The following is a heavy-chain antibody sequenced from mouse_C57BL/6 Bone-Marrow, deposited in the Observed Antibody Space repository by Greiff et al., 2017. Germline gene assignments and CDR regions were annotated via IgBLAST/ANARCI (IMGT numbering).Heavy chain of an antibody. CDR2: INPGSGGT. V-gene: IGHV1-54*01. CDR1: GYAFTNYL. CDR3: ARGGLYYYGSRDY. D-gene: IGHD1-1*01. Sequence: QVQLQQSGAELVRPGTSVKVSCKASGYAFTNYLIEWVKQRPGQGLEWIGVINPGSGGTNYNEKFKGKATLTADKSSSTAYMQLSSLTSEDSAVYFCARGGLYYYGSRDYWGQGTTLTVSS. J-gene: IGHJ2*01.